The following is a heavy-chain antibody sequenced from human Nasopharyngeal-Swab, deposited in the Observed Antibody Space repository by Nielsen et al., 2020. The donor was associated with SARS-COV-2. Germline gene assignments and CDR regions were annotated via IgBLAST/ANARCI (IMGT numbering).Heavy chain of an antibody. V-gene: IGHV3-33*01. Sequence: LSLTCAASGFTFSSYGMHWVRQAPGKGLEWVAVIWYDGSNKYYADSVKGRFTISRDNSKNTLYLQMNSLKAEDTAVYYCTRPDYGDYGAVRYWYFDLWGRGTLVTVSS. CDR1: GFTFSSYG. CDR2: IWYDGSNK. D-gene: IGHD4-17*01. CDR3: TRPDYGDYGAVRYWYFDL. J-gene: IGHJ2*01.